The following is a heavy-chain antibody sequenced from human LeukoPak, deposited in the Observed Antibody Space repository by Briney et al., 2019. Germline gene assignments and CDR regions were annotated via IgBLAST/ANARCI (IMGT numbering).Heavy chain of an antibody. CDR1: GFTVSSNY. CDR3: AREQYYYDSSGYWR. V-gene: IGHV3-66*01. CDR2: IYSGGST. J-gene: IGHJ4*02. D-gene: IGHD3-22*01. Sequence: PGGSLRLSCAASGFTVSSNYMSWVRQAPGKGLEWVSVIYSGGSTYYADSVKGRFTISRDNSKNTLYLQMNSLRAGDTAVYYCAREQYYYDSSGYWRWGQGTLVTVSS.